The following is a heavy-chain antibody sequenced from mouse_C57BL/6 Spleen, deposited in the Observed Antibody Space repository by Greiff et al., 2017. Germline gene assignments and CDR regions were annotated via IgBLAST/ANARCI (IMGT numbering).Heavy chain of an antibody. CDR1: GYTFTDYY. Sequence: VQLQQSGPVLVKPGASVKMSCKASGYTFTDYYMNWVKQSHGKSLEWIGVINPYNGGTSYNQKFKGKATLTVDKSSSTAYMELNSLTSEDSAVYYCARGNYLYYAMDYWGQGTSVTVSS. V-gene: IGHV1-19*01. D-gene: IGHD2-1*01. CDR2: INPYNGGT. J-gene: IGHJ4*01. CDR3: ARGNYLYYAMDY.